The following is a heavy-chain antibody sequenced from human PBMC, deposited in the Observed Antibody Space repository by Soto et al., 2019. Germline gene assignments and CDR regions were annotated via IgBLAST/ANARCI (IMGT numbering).Heavy chain of an antibody. CDR1: GFTFSSYS. CDR2: ISSSSSYI. D-gene: IGHD1-26*01. V-gene: IGHV3-21*01. CDR3: ARGIVGATTVAEKNFDY. Sequence: PGGSLRLSCAASGFTFSSYSMNWVRQAPGKGLEWVSSISSSSSYIYYADSVKGRFTISRDNAKNSLYLQMNSLRAEDTAVYYCARGIVGATTVAEKNFDYWGQGTLVTVSS. J-gene: IGHJ4*02.